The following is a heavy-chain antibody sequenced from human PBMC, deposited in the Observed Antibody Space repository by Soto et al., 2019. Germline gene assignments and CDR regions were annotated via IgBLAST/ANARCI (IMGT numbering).Heavy chain of an antibody. D-gene: IGHD2-21*02. J-gene: IGHJ3*02. CDR3: SSAPVVTYDAFDI. V-gene: IGHV4-61*01. CDR2: SYYSGST. CDR1: GGSVSSGSYY. Sequence: QVQLQESGPGLVKPSETLSLTCTVSGGSVSSGSYYWSWIRQPPGKGLEWIGYSYYSGSTNYNPSIQRRVTISVDTSKNQFSLKLSSVTDADTAVYYCSSAPVVTYDAFDIWGQGTMVTVSS.